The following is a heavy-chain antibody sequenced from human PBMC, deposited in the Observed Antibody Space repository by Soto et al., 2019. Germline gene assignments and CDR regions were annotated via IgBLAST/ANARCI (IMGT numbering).Heavy chain of an antibody. CDR3: AQDVACPSDYYSGRHFFAS. J-gene: IGHJ5*01. CDR1: GFPFSSYG. V-gene: IGHV3-23*01. Sequence: EVQLLESGGGLIQPGGSLRLSCAASGFPFSSYGMNWVRQAPGKGLEWVSAISGSDGTTHYADSVRGRFTISRANSNNTGFLQMNSLRVEDTGLYYCAQDVACPSDYYSGRHFFASCGQGALVTVSS. CDR2: ISGSDGTT. D-gene: IGHD3-3*01.